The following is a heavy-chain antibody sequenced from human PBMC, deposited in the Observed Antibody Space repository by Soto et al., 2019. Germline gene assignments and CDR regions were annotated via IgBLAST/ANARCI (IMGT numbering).Heavy chain of an antibody. CDR1: GFTFSIHA. CDR2: IHGTRSII. Sequence: EVQLVESGGGLVQPGGSLRLSCEVSGFTFSIHAMNWVRQAPGKGLEWVAYIHGTRSIIYYADSVKGRFTISRDNAKNSLFLQMDSLRDEDTAVYYCARYARNAEYDYWGQGPLVTVSS. V-gene: IGHV3-48*02. J-gene: IGHJ4*02. D-gene: IGHD1-1*01. CDR3: ARYARNAEYDY.